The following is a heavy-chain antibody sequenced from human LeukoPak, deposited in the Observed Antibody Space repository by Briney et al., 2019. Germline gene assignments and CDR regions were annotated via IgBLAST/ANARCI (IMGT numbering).Heavy chain of an antibody. CDR1: GFTFSSYG. CDR3: ARDSYSSIADY. Sequence: GGSLRLSCAASGFTFSSYGMHWVRQAPGKGLEWVANIKQDGSEKYYVDSVKGRFTISRDNAKNSLYLQMNSLRAEDTAVYYCARDSYSSIADYWGQGTLVIVSS. J-gene: IGHJ4*02. CDR2: IKQDGSEK. V-gene: IGHV3-7*01. D-gene: IGHD6-13*01.